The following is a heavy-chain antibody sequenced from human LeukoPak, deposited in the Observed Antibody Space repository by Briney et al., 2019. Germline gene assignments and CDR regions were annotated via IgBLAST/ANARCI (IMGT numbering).Heavy chain of an antibody. CDR2: IWYDGSNK. D-gene: IGHD3-22*01. CDR3: ARDQPVAAGSSGYHPVYFYGLDL. CDR1: GFTFSSYG. J-gene: IGHJ6*02. Sequence: QPGGSLRLSCAASGFTFSSYGMHWVRQAPGKGLEWVAVIWYDGSNKYYADSVKGRFTISRDNAKKSLYLQMNSLRAEDTAVYYCARDQPVAAGSSGYHPVYFYGLDLWGQGTTVTVSS. V-gene: IGHV3-33*01.